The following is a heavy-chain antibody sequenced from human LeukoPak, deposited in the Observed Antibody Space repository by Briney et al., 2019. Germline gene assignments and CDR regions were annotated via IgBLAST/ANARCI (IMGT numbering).Heavy chain of an antibody. CDR3: ARHIAGTVTSGFDI. CDR1: GYTFTSYG. CDR2: INTCKGNT. D-gene: IGHD4-17*01. V-gene: IGHV1-18*01. J-gene: IGHJ3*02. Sequence: ASVKVSCKASGYTFTSYGISWVRQAPGQGLEWMGWINTCKGNTQYAQRLQGRVTMTTDTSTNTAYMELGSLRSDDTAVYYCARHIAGTVTSGFDIWGQGTMVTVSS.